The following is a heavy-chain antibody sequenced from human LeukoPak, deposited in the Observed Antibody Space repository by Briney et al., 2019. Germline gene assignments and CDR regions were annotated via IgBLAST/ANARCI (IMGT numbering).Heavy chain of an antibody. V-gene: IGHV1-46*01. D-gene: IGHD3-22*01. Sequence: ASVKVSCKASGYTFTSYYMHWVRQAPGQGLGWMGIINPSGGSTNYAQKFQGRVTMTRDTSTSTVYMELSSLRSEDTAVYYCAKEYYYDSSGHGSVDYWGQGTLVTVSS. J-gene: IGHJ4*02. CDR2: INPSGGST. CDR3: AKEYYYDSSGHGSVDY. CDR1: GYTFTSYY.